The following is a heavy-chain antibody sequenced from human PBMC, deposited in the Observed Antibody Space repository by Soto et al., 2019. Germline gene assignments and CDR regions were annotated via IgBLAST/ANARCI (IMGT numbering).Heavy chain of an antibody. D-gene: IGHD2-15*01. CDR3: ARHKYGYCSGGSCYEPEYYYYYYMDV. CDR1: GYSFTSYW. V-gene: IGHV5-51*01. J-gene: IGHJ6*03. Sequence: GESLKISCKGSGYSFTSYWIGWVRQMPGKGLERMGIIYPGDSDTRYSPSFQDQVTISADKSISTAYLQWSSLKASDTAMYYCARHKYGYCSGGSCYEPEYYYYYYMDVWGKGTTVTVSS. CDR2: IYPGDSDT.